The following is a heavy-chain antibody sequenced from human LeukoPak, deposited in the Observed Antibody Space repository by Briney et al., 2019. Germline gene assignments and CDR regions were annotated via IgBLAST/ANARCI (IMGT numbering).Heavy chain of an antibody. CDR3: ARHAGSSGWLEIDY. J-gene: IGHJ4*02. CDR1: GFTFSSYS. D-gene: IGHD6-19*01. V-gene: IGHV3-21*04. Sequence: GGSLRLSCAASGFTFSSYSMNWVRQAPGKGLEWVSSISSSSSYIYYADSVKGRFTISRDNAKNSLYLQMNSLRAEDTAVYYCARHAGSSGWLEIDYWGQGTLVTVSS. CDR2: ISSSSSYI.